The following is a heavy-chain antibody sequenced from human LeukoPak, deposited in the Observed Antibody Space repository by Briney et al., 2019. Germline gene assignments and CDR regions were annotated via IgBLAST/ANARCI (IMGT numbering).Heavy chain of an antibody. CDR3: ARSFPQRAFDI. V-gene: IGHV4-30-4*08. D-gene: IGHD3-16*02. Sequence: SETLSLTCTVSGGSISSGDYYWSWIRQPPGKGLEWIGYTYYSGSTYYNPSLKSRVTISVDTSKNQFSLKLSSVTAADTAVYYCARSFPQRAFDIWGQGTMVTVSS. J-gene: IGHJ3*02. CDR2: TYYSGST. CDR1: GGSISSGDYY.